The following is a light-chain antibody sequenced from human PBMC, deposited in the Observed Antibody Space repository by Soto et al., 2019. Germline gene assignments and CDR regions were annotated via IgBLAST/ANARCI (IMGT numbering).Light chain of an antibody. V-gene: IGLV1-40*01. Sequence: QSVVTQPPSVSGAPGQRVTISCTGSSSNIGAGYDVHWYQQFPGTAPKLLIYGNNNRPSGVPDRFSGSKSGTSASLAITGLQAEDEADYYCQSFDTRLNSVVFGGGPKVTVL. CDR2: GNN. CDR3: QSFDTRLNSVV. CDR1: SSNIGAGYD. J-gene: IGLJ2*01.